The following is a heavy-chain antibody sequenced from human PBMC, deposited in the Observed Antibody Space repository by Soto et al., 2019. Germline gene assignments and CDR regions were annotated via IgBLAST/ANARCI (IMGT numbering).Heavy chain of an antibody. J-gene: IGHJ4*02. V-gene: IGHV4-31*03. CDR3: ARERTI. Sequence: QVQLQESGPGLVKPSQTLSLTCTVSGGSISSGGYYWSWIRQHPGKGLGWIGYIYYSGSTYYDPSRESGVTRSVETSKNQFALRRSSVTAADTAGCYCARERTIGGQGSLVSVSS. CDR2: IYYSGST. CDR1: GGSISSGGYY. D-gene: IGHD3-9*01.